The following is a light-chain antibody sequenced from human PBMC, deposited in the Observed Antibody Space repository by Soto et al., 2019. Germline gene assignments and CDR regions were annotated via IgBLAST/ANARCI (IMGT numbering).Light chain of an antibody. CDR1: QSVSNN. Sequence: EIVMTQSPATLSVSPGERATLSCRASQSVSNNLAWYQKKPGQAPRLLIYGASTRATGIPARFSGSGSGTEFTLAISSLRSEDFAVYCWQQYNNWWTFGQGTKVEIK. CDR3: QQYNNWWT. CDR2: GAS. V-gene: IGKV3-15*01. J-gene: IGKJ1*01.